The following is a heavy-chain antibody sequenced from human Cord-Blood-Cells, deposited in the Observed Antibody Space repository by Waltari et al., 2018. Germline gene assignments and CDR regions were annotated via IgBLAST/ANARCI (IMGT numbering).Heavy chain of an antibody. D-gene: IGHD5-18*01. V-gene: IGHV4-34*01. CDR2: INHSGSP. Sequence: QVQLQQWGAGLLKPSETLSLTCAVYGGSFSGYYWSWIRQPPGKGLEWIGEINHSGSPNYTPSLKGRVTISVDTSKNQFSLKLSSVTAADTAVYYCASGPAAMASGYYYYGMDVWGQGTTVTVSS. CDR3: ASGPAAMASGYYYYGMDV. J-gene: IGHJ6*02. CDR1: GGSFSGYY.